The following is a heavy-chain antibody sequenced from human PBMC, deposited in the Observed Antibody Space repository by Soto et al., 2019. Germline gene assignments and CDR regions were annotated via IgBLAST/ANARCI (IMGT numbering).Heavy chain of an antibody. CDR3: ARGSRYCTGGSCYTYFDF. V-gene: IGHV1-3*01. Sequence: QVQLVQSGAEVKRPGASVKLSCKTSGYIFNDYTVHWVRQAPGQRLEWLGWINAGIARATITRDTSASTAYMELSSLRSEDTAVYFCARGSRYCTGGSCYTYFDFWGQGTLVTVSS. CDR1: GYIFNDYT. J-gene: IGHJ4*02. D-gene: IGHD2-15*01. CDR2: INAGIA.